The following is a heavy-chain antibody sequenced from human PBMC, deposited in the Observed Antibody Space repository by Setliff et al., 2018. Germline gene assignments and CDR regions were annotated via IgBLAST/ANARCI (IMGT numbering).Heavy chain of an antibody. Sequence: TSETLSLTCSVSGDFMSSHLYFWSWIRQPAGKGLEWIGDIYIRGIINYNPSLKSRTTISIDTSKTQFSLILSSVTAADTAMYFCARGRVDSGSYNDLGYFDGWGKGTLVTVSS. V-gene: IGHV4-61*09. CDR1: GDFMSSHLYF. CDR2: IYIRGII. CDR3: ARGRVDSGSYNDLGYFDG. D-gene: IGHD1-26*01. J-gene: IGHJ4*02.